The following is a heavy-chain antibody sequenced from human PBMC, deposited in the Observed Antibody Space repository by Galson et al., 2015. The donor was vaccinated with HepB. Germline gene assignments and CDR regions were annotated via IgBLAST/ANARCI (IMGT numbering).Heavy chain of an antibody. Sequence: PALVKPTQTLTLTCTFSGFSLSTSGVGVGWFRQPPGKALEWLALIYWDDDKRYSPSLKSRLTITKDTSKSQVVLTMTNMDPVDTATYYCAHNYISGWYFDYWGQGTLVTVSS. D-gene: IGHD6-19*01. J-gene: IGHJ4*02. V-gene: IGHV2-5*02. CDR2: IYWDDDK. CDR3: AHNYISGWYFDY. CDR1: GFSLSTSGVG.